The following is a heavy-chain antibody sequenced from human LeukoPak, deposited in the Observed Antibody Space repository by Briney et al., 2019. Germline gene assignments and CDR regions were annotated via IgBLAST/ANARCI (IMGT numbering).Heavy chain of an antibody. CDR2: IYHSGST. CDR3: ASRRALTGEPY. Sequence: SGTLSLTCAVSGAFISSHAWWTWVRQPPRKGLEYVGEIYHSGSTIYNPSLSGRVTISVDKSNNQFSLKLTSVTAADTAVYYCASRRALTGEPYWGQGSLVTVSS. CDR1: GAFISSHAW. D-gene: IGHD7-27*01. V-gene: IGHV4-4*02. J-gene: IGHJ4*02.